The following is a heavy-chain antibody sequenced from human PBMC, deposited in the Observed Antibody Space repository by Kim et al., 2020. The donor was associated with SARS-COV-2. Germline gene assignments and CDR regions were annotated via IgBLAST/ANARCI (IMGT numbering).Heavy chain of an antibody. CDR2: IYYSGST. V-gene: IGHV4-39*01. CDR1: GGSISSSSYY. Sequence: SETLSLTCTVSGGSISSSSYYWGWIRQPPGKGLEWIGSIYYSGSTYYNPSLKSRVTISVDTSKNQFSLKLSSVTAADTAVYYCARQSYSSSWYYFDYWGQGTLVTVSS. D-gene: IGHD6-13*01. J-gene: IGHJ4*02. CDR3: ARQSYSSSWYYFDY.